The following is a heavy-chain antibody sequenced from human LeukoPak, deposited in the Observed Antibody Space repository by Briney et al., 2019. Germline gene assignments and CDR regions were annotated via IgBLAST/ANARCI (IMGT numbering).Heavy chain of an antibody. CDR3: AKSGCSGTNCCVNY. V-gene: IGHV3-30*18. D-gene: IGHD2-2*01. CDR1: GFTFSDYG. Sequence: GGSLRLSCAASGFTFSDYGMHWVRQAPGKGLEWVAVISYDGSNKYYVGSVKGRFTISRDNSKNTLYLQMNGLRGEDTAVYHCAKSGCSGTNCCVNYWGQGTLVTVSS. CDR2: ISYDGSNK. J-gene: IGHJ4*02.